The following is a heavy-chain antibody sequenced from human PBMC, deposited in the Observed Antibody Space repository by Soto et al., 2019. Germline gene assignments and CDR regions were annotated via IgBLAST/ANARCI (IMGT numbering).Heavy chain of an antibody. D-gene: IGHD2-15*01. CDR1: GGSISSYY. J-gene: IGHJ5*02. CDR2: IYYSGST. CDR3: ARVHCSGGSCYSFYGDYVGWFDP. V-gene: IGHV4-59*01. Sequence: SETLSLTCTVSGGSISSYYWSWIRQPPGKGLEWIGYIYYSGSTNYNPSLKSRVTISVDTSKNQFSLKLSSVTAADTAVYYCARVHCSGGSCYSFYGDYVGWFDPWGQGTLVTVSS.